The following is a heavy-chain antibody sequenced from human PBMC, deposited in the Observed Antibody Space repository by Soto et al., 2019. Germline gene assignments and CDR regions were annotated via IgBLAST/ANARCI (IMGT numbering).Heavy chain of an antibody. CDR3: ARAQLERRAGYYYYYGMDV. V-gene: IGHV1-8*02. Sequence: ASEKGSCKASGYTFATYDINWVRHANGKGLEWMGWMNPNSGNTGYAQKFQGRVTMTRNTSISTAYMELSSLRSEDTAVYYCARAQLERRAGYYYYYGMDVWGQGITVTVSS. J-gene: IGHJ6*02. CDR1: GYTFATYD. CDR2: MNPNSGNT. D-gene: IGHD1-1*01.